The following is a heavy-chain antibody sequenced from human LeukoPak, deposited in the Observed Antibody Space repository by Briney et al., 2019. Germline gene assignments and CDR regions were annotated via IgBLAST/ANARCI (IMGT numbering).Heavy chain of an antibody. J-gene: IGHJ3*02. V-gene: IGHV3-21*01. Sequence: PGGSLRLSCAASGFTFTSYSMNWVRQAPGKGLEWVSSISSSSSHLYYADSLKGRFTISRDNAKNSLSLQMNSLRVEDTAVYYCARAAFGVPDAFDIWGQGTLVTVSS. D-gene: IGHD2-8*01. CDR1: GFTFTSYS. CDR2: ISSSSSHL. CDR3: ARAAFGVPDAFDI.